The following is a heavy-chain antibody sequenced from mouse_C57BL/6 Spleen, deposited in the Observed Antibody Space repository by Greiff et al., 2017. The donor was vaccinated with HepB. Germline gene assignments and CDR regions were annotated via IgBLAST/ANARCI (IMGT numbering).Heavy chain of an antibody. CDR1: GYAFSSSW. J-gene: IGHJ3*01. Sequence: QVQPQQSGPELVKPGASVKISCKASGYAFSSSWMNWVKQRPGKGLEWIGRIYPGDGDTNYNGKFKGKATLTADKSSSTAYMQLSSLTSEDSAVYFCASDGLLRAYWGQGTLVTVSA. CDR3: ASDGLLRAY. CDR2: IYPGDGDT. V-gene: IGHV1-82*01. D-gene: IGHD1-1*01.